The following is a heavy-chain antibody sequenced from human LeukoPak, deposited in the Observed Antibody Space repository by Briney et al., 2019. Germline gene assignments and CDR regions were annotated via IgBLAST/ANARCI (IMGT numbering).Heavy chain of an antibody. Sequence: SVKVSCEASGGTFSSYAISWVRQAPGQGLEWMGRIIPIFGTANYAQKLQGRVTITTDESTSTAYMELSSLRSEDTAVYYCATYCSSTSCPPNYWGQGTLVTVSS. D-gene: IGHD2-2*01. CDR3: ATYCSSTSCPPNY. V-gene: IGHV1-69*05. CDR1: GGTFSSYA. J-gene: IGHJ4*02. CDR2: IIPIFGTA.